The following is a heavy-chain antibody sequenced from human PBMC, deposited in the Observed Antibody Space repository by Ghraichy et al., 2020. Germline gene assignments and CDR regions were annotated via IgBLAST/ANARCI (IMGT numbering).Heavy chain of an antibody. CDR3: AKDASGGDFVFDY. Sequence: GGSLRLSCAASGFTFSSYAMRWVRQAPGKGLEWVSAISGSGGSTYYADSVKGQFTISRDNSKNTLYLQMNSLRAEDTAVYYCAKDASGGDFVFDYWGQGTLVTVSS. V-gene: IGHV3-23*01. CDR1: GFTFSSYA. D-gene: IGHD2-21*02. CDR2: ISGSGGST. J-gene: IGHJ4*02.